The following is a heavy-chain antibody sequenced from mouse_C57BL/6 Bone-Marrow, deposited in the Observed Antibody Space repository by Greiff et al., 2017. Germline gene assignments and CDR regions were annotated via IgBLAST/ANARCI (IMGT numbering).Heavy chain of an antibody. Sequence: EVQLQQSGPELVKPGASVKISCKASGYSFTGYYMNWVKQSPEKSLEWIGEINPSTGGTTYNQKFKAKATLTVDKSSSTAYMQLKSLTSEDSAVYYCARDLLWYPAYWGQGTLVTVSA. D-gene: IGHD2-10*01. J-gene: IGHJ3*01. CDR3: ARDLLWYPAY. V-gene: IGHV1-42*01. CDR1: GYSFTGYY. CDR2: INPSTGGT.